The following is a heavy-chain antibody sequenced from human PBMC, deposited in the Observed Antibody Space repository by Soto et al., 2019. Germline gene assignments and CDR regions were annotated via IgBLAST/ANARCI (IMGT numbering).Heavy chain of an antibody. J-gene: IGHJ4*02. CDR3: TREAAGFDY. V-gene: IGHV3-13*01. CDR2: IGTAGDT. D-gene: IGHD6-13*01. CDR1: GFTFSSYD. Sequence: EVQLVESGGDLVQPGGSLRLSCADCGFTFSSYDFNWVRQSTGKGLEWVSGIGTAGDTYYAGSVKGRFIMSRENVKNSLYLQIKSLCAGDTAVYYYTREAAGFDYWGQGTLGNVFS.